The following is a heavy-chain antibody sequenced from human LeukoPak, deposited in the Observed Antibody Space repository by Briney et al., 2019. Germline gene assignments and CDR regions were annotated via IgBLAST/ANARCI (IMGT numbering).Heavy chain of an antibody. D-gene: IGHD5-18*01. Sequence: GGSLRLSCAASGFPFSDYAMSWVRQAPGKGLEWVSSLISSGAVTYYADSVKGRFTISRDNSKNTVHLQMDSLRAEDSAVYYCAKNAGYSYGLYYFDYWGQGTLVTVSS. CDR1: GFPFSDYA. J-gene: IGHJ4*02. V-gene: IGHV3-23*01. CDR2: LISSGAVT. CDR3: AKNAGYSYGLYYFDY.